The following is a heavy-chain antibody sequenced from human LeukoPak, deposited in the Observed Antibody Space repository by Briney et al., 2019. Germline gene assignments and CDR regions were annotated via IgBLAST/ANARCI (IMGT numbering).Heavy chain of an antibody. Sequence: SETLSLTCTVSGGSISSYYWSWIRQPPGKRREWMGYIYYSVSTNYNPSLKSRGTISVETSKKHFSLKLRSVTAADTAVYYCASQTEDDYYYYGMDVWGQGTTVTVSS. CDR3: ASQTEDDYYYYGMDV. CDR1: GGSISSYY. J-gene: IGHJ6*02. V-gene: IGHV4-59*01. CDR2: IYYSVST.